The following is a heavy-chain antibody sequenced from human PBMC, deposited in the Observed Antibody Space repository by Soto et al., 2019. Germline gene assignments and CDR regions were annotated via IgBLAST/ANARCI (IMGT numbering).Heavy chain of an antibody. CDR3: ARGPSGDKVHY. D-gene: IGHD2-21*02. CDR1: GGTITSDSIC. Sequence: TLSLTCTVSGGTITSDSICWSCLPQHTGEDLDCSGHIFDGATTHTNTSHSRQVVISLNTNNNHFPLTLTLVAAADTAVYHCARGPSGDKVHYWGQGDLVTVX. V-gene: IGHV4-30-4*08. CDR2: IFDGATT. J-gene: IGHJ4*02.